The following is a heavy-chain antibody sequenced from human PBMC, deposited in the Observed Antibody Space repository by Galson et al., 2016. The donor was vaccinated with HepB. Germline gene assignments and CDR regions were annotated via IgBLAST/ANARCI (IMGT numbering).Heavy chain of an antibody. D-gene: IGHD6-6*01. CDR2: IYSSENT. CDR3: ARTAARLYFDY. CDR1: GDSISSSRYY. V-gene: IGHV4-39*01. J-gene: IGHJ4*01. Sequence: SETLSLTCAVSGDSISSSRYYWGWIRQPPGKGLEWIGNIYSSENTFYNPSLQSRVTMSVDTSKNQFSLRLSSVTAADTAVYYCARTAARLYFDYWGQGTLVTVSS.